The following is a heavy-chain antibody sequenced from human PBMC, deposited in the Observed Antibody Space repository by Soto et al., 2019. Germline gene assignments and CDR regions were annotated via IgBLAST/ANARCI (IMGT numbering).Heavy chain of an antibody. CDR3: ATLPPRIEVRLLPLPM. CDR1: GGSISSTNW. Sequence: QVQLQQSGPRLVKPSGTLSLTCYVSGGSISSTNWWTWVRQPPGKGLEWIGEIYHTGNTNYNPSVRSRVTIPVDKSTNEFSLNLRAVTAADTAVYYCATLPPRIEVRLLPLPMWGQGILVTVSS. J-gene: IGHJ4*02. D-gene: IGHD1-26*01. V-gene: IGHV4-4*02. CDR2: IYHTGNT.